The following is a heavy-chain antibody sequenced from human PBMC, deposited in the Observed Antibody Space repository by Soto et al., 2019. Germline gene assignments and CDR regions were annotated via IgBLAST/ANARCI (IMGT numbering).Heavy chain of an antibody. Sequence: PGGSLRLSCADSGFTFSSYAMSWFRQAPGKGLEWVSAISCSGGGTYYADSVKGRFTISRDNSKNTLYLQMNSLRAEDTAVYYCAKGQTGTPYYYGMAVWGQGTTVTVSS. CDR2: ISCSGGGT. CDR1: GFTFSSYA. J-gene: IGHJ6*02. D-gene: IGHD1-7*01. CDR3: AKGQTGTPYYYGMAV. V-gene: IGHV3-23*01.